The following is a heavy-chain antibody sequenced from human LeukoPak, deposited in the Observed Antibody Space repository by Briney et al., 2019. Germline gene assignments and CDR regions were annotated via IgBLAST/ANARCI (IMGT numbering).Heavy chain of an antibody. J-gene: IGHJ4*02. V-gene: IGHV3-30-3*01. Sequence: PGRSLRLSCAASGFTFSSYAMHWVRQAPGKGLEWVAVISYDGSNKYYADSVKGRFTISRDNSKNTLYLQMNSLRAEDTAVYYCARVDESISGWPFDYWGQGTLVIVSS. CDR2: ISYDGSNK. D-gene: IGHD6-19*01. CDR1: GFTFSSYA. CDR3: ARVDESISGWPFDY.